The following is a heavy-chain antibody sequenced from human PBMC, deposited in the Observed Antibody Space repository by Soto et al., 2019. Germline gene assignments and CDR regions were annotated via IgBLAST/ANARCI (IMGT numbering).Heavy chain of an antibody. J-gene: IGHJ2*01. D-gene: IGHD1-1*01. CDR3: VRERYNDRRDLLAFPARRSSDL. Sequence: GKGLEWVSSISSDVNYRVYADSVKGRFTVSRDNAKNSVYLQMNSLRVEDTAVYYCVRERYNDRRDLLAFPARRSSDL. V-gene: IGHV3-21*01. CDR2: ISSDVNYR.